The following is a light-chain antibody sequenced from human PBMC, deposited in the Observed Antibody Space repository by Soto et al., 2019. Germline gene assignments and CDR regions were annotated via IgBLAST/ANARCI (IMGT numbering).Light chain of an antibody. J-gene: IGKJ2*01. Sequence: DIQMTQSPSSLSASVGDRVTITCRASQNIGSYSNWYQQKAGKAPKLLIYAASSLQSGVPSRCTGSGSGTAFSLTINSLPPEDFAPYSCHQTYRAPHAFGQGTNVEIK. CDR3: HQTYRAPHA. CDR2: AAS. V-gene: IGKV1-39*01. CDR1: QNIGSY.